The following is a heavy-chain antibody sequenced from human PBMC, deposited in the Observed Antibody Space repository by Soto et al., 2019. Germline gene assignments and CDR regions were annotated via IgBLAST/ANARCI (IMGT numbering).Heavy chain of an antibody. CDR2: VYCSGSA. CDR1: GGSISSGDYY. Sequence: PSETLSLTCTASGGSISSGDYYWNWIRQPPGKDLEWIGYVYCSGSAYYNPYLKTRVTSSVDTSKDQFSLQLTSVTDADTAVYYCAKSLKDYYLDTNPYYYFDDWGQGTMVTVSS. D-gene: IGHD3-22*01. J-gene: IGHJ4*02. V-gene: IGHV4-30-4*01. CDR3: AKSLKDYYLDTNPYYYFDD.